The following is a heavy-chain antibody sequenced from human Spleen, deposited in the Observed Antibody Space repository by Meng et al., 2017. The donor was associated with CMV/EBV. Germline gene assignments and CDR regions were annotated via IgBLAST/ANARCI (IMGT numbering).Heavy chain of an antibody. CDR3: AKDMKMADYYYGMDV. D-gene: IGHD5-24*01. J-gene: IGHJ6*02. CDR2: ISWDGGST. Sequence: ETLSLTCAASGFTFDDYTMHWVRQAPGKGLEWVSLISWDGGSTYYADSVKGRFTISRDNSKNSLYLQMNSLRTEDTALYYCAKDMKMADYYYGMDVWGQGTTVTVSS. CDR1: GFTFDDYT. V-gene: IGHV3-43*01.